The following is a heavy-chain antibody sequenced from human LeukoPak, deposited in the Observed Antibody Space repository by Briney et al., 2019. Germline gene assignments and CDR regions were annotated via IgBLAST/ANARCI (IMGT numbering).Heavy chain of an antibody. D-gene: IGHD6-13*01. CDR1: GFTFSSYS. CDR3: AKGSYDIAAAGIFDY. CDR2: ISSSSSYI. Sequence: GGSLRLSCAASGFTFSSYSMNWVRQAPGKGLEWVSSISSSSSYIYYADSVKGRFTISRDNAKNTVYLQMNSLRAEDTAIYYCAKGSYDIAAAGIFDYWGQGTLVTVSS. V-gene: IGHV3-21*04. J-gene: IGHJ4*02.